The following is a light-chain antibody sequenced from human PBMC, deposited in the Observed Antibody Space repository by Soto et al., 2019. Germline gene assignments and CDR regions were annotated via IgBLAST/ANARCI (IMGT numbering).Light chain of an antibody. CDR2: GAS. CDR1: QSVSSN. V-gene: IGKV3-15*01. J-gene: IGKJ1*01. Sequence: EIAMTQSPATLSVSSGERATLSCRASQSVSSNLAWYQQKPGQAPRLLIYGASTRATGIPARFSGSGSGTEFTLTISSLQSEDFAVYYCQQYNNWPPWTFGQGTKVDIK. CDR3: QQYNNWPPWT.